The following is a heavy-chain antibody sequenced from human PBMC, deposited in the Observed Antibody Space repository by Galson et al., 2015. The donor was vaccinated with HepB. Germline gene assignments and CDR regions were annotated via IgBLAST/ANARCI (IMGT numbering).Heavy chain of an antibody. CDR1: GGSISSGSYY. J-gene: IGHJ4*02. V-gene: IGHV4-61*02. Sequence: TLSLTCTVSGGSISSGSYYWSWIRQPAGKGLEWIGRIYTSGSTNYNLSLKSRVTISVDTSKNQFSLKLSSVTAADTAVYYCASLELLSSFDYWGQGTLVTVSS. CDR2: IYTSGST. D-gene: IGHD1-26*01. CDR3: ASLELLSSFDY.